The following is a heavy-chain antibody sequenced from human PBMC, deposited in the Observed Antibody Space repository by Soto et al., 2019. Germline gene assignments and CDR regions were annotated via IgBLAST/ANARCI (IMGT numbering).Heavy chain of an antibody. CDR1: GFTFSNYP. Sequence: GGSLRLSCAASGFTFSNYPMNWVRQAPGKGLEWVSYISSSSSTIYYADSVRGRFTISRDNARNSLYLQMNSLTDEDTAVYYCARGPGSGHFFDYWGQGTPVTVSS. V-gene: IGHV3-48*02. J-gene: IGHJ4*02. D-gene: IGHD2-15*01. CDR3: ARGPGSGHFFDY. CDR2: ISSSSSTI.